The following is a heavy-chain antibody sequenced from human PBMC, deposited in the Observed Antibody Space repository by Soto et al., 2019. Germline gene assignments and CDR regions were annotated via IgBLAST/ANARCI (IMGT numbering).Heavy chain of an antibody. J-gene: IGHJ5*01. D-gene: IGHD2-21*01. V-gene: IGHV4-39*01. CDR1: GVSIHNSHSF. Sequence: QVHLQESGPGLVKPSETLSLTCTVSGVSIHNSHSFWAWIRQPLGKGLQFIASVYHNGGAHYNSSLKSRVTISVDTANNQVSLRMRSLTAADTAFYYCGRVVEGATRHTDPDSWGQGILVTVSS. CDR3: GRVVEGATRHTDPDS. CDR2: VYHNGGA.